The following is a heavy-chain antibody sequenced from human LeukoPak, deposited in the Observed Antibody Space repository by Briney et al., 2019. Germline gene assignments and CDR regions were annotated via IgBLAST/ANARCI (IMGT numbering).Heavy chain of an antibody. Sequence: SVKVPCKASGGTFSSYAISWVRQAPGQGLEWMGGIIPIFGTANYAQKFQGRVTITADESTSTAYMELSSLRSEDTAVYYCARATTHIVVVPAAISYYYYGMDVWGQGTTVTVSS. CDR1: GGTFSSYA. J-gene: IGHJ6*02. D-gene: IGHD2-2*02. CDR3: ARATTHIVVVPAAISYYYYGMDV. V-gene: IGHV1-69*13. CDR2: IIPIFGTA.